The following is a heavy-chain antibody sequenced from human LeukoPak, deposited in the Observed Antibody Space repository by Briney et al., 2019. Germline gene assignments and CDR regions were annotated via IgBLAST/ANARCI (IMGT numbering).Heavy chain of an antibody. Sequence: GESLKISCKASGYTLTTYWIGWVHQMPGKGLEWMGIIYPGDSDTRYSPSFQGQVTISADKSITTAYLQWSSLRASDTAMYYCASGQGYSGYALFDFWGQGTLVTVSS. J-gene: IGHJ4*02. CDR3: ASGQGYSGYALFDF. V-gene: IGHV5-51*07. CDR1: GYTLTTYW. D-gene: IGHD5-12*01. CDR2: IYPGDSDT.